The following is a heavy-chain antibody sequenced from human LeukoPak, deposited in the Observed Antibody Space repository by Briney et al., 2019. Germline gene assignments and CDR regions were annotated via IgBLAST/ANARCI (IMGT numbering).Heavy chain of an antibody. D-gene: IGHD6-19*01. Sequence: SETLSLTCTVSGGSISNYYWSWIRQPPGKGLEWIGYIYYSGSTNYNPSLKSRVTISVDTSQNQFSLKLSSVTAADTAVYYCARGLRQWLAFDAFDIWGQRTVVTVSS. CDR2: IYYSGST. J-gene: IGHJ3*02. CDR1: GGSISNYY. V-gene: IGHV4-59*01. CDR3: ARGLRQWLAFDAFDI.